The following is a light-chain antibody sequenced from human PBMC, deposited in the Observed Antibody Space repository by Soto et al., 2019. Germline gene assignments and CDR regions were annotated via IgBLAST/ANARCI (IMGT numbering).Light chain of an antibody. V-gene: IGLV1-51*01. CDR3: GTWDSSLSAVV. J-gene: IGLJ3*02. Sequence: QSVLTQPPSVSAAPGQKVTISCSGSNSNIGNNYVSWYQQLPGTAPKLLIYDNNRRPSVIPDRFSGSKSATSATLGITGLQTGDEAEYYCGTWDSSLSAVVFGGGTKLTVL. CDR2: DNN. CDR1: NSNIGNNY.